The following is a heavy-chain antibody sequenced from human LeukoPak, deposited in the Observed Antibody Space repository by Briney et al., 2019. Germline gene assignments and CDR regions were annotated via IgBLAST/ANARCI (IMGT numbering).Heavy chain of an antibody. CDR2: IIPIFGTA. CDR3: ARVLSGRTVWSPYYYYYMDV. D-gene: IGHD2-8*02. V-gene: IGHV1-69*13. CDR1: GGTFSSYA. J-gene: IGHJ6*03. Sequence: SVKVSCKASGGTFSSYAISWVRQAPGQGLEWMGGIIPIFGTANYAQKFQGRVTITADESTSTAYMELSSLRSEDTAVYYCARVLSGRTVWSPYYYYYMDVWGKGTTVTISS.